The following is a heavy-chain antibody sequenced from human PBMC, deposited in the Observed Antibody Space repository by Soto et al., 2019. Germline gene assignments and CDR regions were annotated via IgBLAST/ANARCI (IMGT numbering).Heavy chain of an antibody. CDR1: GFTCSNYA. D-gene: IGHD6-13*01. V-gene: IGHV3-23*01. CDR2: ISGSGGST. CDR3: AKDQGSSWYEIDY. Sequence: EVKLLESGGGLVQPGGSLRLSCAASGFTCSNYAVTWVRQAPGKGLEWVSTISGSGGSTYYADSVKGRFTISRDNSKNTLYLQMNSLRADDTAVYYCAKDQGSSWYEIDYWGQGTLVTVSS. J-gene: IGHJ4*02.